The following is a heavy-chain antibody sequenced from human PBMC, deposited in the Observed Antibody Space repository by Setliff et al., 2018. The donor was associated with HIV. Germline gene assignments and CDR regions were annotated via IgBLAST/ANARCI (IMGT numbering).Heavy chain of an antibody. V-gene: IGHV4-59*11. CDR1: GPSINIHY. Sequence: SETLSLTCTVSGPSINIHYWSWIRQSPGKGFEWIGYIYSTGSTNYNPSLQSRVTISMVASRNQFSLKVTSVTAADAAVYYCAKGAGFYGDYTFDHWGQGRQVTSPQ. CDR3: AKGAGFYGDYTFDH. J-gene: IGHJ4*02. CDR2: IYSTGST. D-gene: IGHD4-17*01.